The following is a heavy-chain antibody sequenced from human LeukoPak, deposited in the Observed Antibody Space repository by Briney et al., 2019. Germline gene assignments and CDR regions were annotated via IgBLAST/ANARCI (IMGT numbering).Heavy chain of an antibody. CDR3: TTYGYGGPPRGRFRYWYFDL. CDR2: IKSKTDGGTT. D-gene: IGHD4-23*01. V-gene: IGHV3-15*01. Sequence: GGSLRLSCAASGFTFSNAWMSWVRQAPGKGLEWVGRIKSKTDGGTTDYAAPVKGRFTISRDDSKNTLYLQMNSLKTEDTAVYYCTTYGYGGPPRGRFRYWYFDLWGRGTLVTVSS. CDR1: GFTFSNAW. J-gene: IGHJ2*01.